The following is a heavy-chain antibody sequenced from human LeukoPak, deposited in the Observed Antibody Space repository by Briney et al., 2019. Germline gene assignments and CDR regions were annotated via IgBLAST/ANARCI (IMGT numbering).Heavy chain of an antibody. Sequence: GGSLRLSCAASGFTFSSYGMLWLRPAPGKGLEWGAVIWDDGSNKYNAHSVGGRFTITRDNSKNTLYLQMNSLRAEDTAVYYCARTPTARVYYFDYWGQGTLVTVSS. CDR3: ARTPTARVYYFDY. CDR1: GFTFSSYG. V-gene: IGHV3-33*01. D-gene: IGHD2-21*02. J-gene: IGHJ4*02. CDR2: IWDDGSNK.